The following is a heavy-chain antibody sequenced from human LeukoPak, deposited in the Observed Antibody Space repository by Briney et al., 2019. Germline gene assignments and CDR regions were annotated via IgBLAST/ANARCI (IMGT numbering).Heavy chain of an antibody. V-gene: IGHV3-23*01. CDR1: GFTFSTYT. Sequence: PRGSLRLSCAASGFTFSTYTMTWVRQVPGKGLEWVSVISGSGATTYYAESAKGRFTISRDNSKNTVYLQMNSLRAEDTAVYYCAKRHGISGTTTRAADYWGQGTLVTVSS. D-gene: IGHD1-7*01. CDR2: ISGSGATT. CDR3: AKRHGISGTTTRAADY. J-gene: IGHJ4*02.